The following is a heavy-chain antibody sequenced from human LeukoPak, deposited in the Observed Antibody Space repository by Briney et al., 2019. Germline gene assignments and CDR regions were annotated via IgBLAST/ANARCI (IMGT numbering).Heavy chain of an antibody. V-gene: IGHV3-30*02. Sequence: PGGSLRLSCAASGFTFSSYGMHWVRQAPGMGLEWVAFIRYDGSNKYYADSVKGQFTISRDNSKNTLYLQMNSLRAEDTAVYYCAKDEMASTVVAGTSPYYMDVWGKGTTVTVSS. CDR2: IRYDGSNK. J-gene: IGHJ6*03. D-gene: IGHD6-19*01. CDR1: GFTFSSYG. CDR3: AKDEMASTVVAGTSPYYMDV.